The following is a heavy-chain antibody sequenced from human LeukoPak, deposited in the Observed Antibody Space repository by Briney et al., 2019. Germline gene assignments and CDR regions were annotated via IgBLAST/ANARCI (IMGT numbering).Heavy chain of an antibody. CDR2: IYSGGST. CDR3: ASNHPGSSPYYMDV. CDR1: GFTVGSNY. Sequence: GGSLRLSCAAPGFTVGSNYMSWVRQAPGKGLEWVSVIYSGGSTYYADSVKGRVTISRDNSKNTLYLQMNSLRAEDTAVYYCASNHPGSSPYYMDVWGKGTTVTVSS. V-gene: IGHV3-53*01. D-gene: IGHD1-26*01. J-gene: IGHJ6*03.